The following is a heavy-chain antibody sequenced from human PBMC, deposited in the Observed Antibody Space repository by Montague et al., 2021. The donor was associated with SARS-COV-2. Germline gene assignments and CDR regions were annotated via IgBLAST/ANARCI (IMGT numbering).Heavy chain of an antibody. J-gene: IGHJ4*02. Sequence: PALVKPTQTLTLTCTFSGFSLSTSGMRASWIRQPPGKALEWLARIDWDDDKFYSTSLKTRLTISKDTSKNQVVFTMTNMDPVDTATYYCARSYYDILTAYYTPFDYWGQGTLVTVSS. V-gene: IGHV2-70*04. CDR1: GFSLSTSGMR. CDR2: IDWDDDK. CDR3: ARSYYDILTAYYTPFDY. D-gene: IGHD3-9*01.